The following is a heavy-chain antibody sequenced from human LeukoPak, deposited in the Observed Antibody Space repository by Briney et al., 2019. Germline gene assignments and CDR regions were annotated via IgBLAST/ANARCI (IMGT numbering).Heavy chain of an antibody. D-gene: IGHD3-3*01. J-gene: IGHJ4*02. V-gene: IGHV4-34*01. CDR2: INHSGST. CDR1: GGSFSGYY. CDR3: ARLNYDFWSGYIFDY. Sequence: SETLSLTCAVYGGSFSGYYWSWIRHPPGKGLEWIGEINHSGSTNYNPSLKSRVTISVDTSKNQFSLKLSSVTAADTAVYYCARLNYDFWSGYIFDYWGQGTLVTVSS.